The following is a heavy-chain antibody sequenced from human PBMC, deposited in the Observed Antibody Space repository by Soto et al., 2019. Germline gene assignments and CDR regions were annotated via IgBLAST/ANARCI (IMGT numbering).Heavy chain of an antibody. CDR2: ISPSGDNT. CDR3: AKSGSYSYFDY. V-gene: IGHV3-23*01. CDR1: GFNFSSYA. D-gene: IGHD1-26*01. Sequence: EVQLLESGGGLVQPGGSLRLSCAASGFNFSSYAMNLVRQAPGKGLEWVSAISPSGDNTYYADSVKGRFTISRDNSKNTLYLQMNSLSAEDTAVYYCAKSGSYSYFDYWCQGTLVTVSS. J-gene: IGHJ4*02.